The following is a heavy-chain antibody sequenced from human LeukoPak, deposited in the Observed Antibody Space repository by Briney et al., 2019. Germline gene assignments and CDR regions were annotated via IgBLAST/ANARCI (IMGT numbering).Heavy chain of an antibody. D-gene: IGHD2-21*01. V-gene: IGHV3-33*06. CDR2: IWYDGSNK. CDR3: AKDVEHIAYYYYYMDV. Sequence: GGSLRLSCATSGFTFSSYGMHWVRQAPGKGLEWVAVIWYDGSNKYYADSVKGRFTISRDNSKNTLYLQMNSLRAEDTAVYYCAKDVEHIAYYYYYMDVWGKGTTVTVSS. J-gene: IGHJ6*03. CDR1: GFTFSSYG.